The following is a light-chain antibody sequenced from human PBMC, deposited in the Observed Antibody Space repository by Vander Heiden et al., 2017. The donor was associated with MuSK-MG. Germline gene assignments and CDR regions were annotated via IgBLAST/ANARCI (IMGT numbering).Light chain of an antibody. V-gene: IGKV3-20*01. CDR1: QSVSGSY. J-gene: IGKJ1*01. CDR2: GAS. CDR3: QQYGSSPQT. Sequence: EIVLTQSPGTLSLSPGERVTLSCRASQSVSGSYLAWYQKKAGQAPTLLIYGASSRATGVPDRISGSGSETDFTLTISRLEPEDFAVYYCQQYGSSPQTFGQGTKVEIK.